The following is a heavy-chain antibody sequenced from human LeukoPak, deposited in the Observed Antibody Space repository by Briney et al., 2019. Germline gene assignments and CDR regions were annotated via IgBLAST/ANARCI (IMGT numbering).Heavy chain of an antibody. V-gene: IGHV3-23*01. J-gene: IGHJ3*02. Sequence: GGSLRLSCAASGFTFSSYAMSWVRQAPGKGLEWVSAISDSGGSTYFADSVKGRFTISRDNSKSTLYLQMSSLRAGDTAIYYCAKDRLTLSALDIWGQGTMVTVSS. D-gene: IGHD1-14*01. CDR2: ISDSGGST. CDR3: AKDRLTLSALDI. CDR1: GFTFSSYA.